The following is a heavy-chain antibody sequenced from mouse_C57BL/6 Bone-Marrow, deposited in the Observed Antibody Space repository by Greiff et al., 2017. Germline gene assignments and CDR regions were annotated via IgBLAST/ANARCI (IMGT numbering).Heavy chain of an antibody. D-gene: IGHD1-1*01. V-gene: IGHV5-4*01. CDR2: LRDGGSYT. CDR1: GFTFSSYA. CDR3: ARDLTTVVGRDYFDY. Sequence: EVQLVEPGGGLVKPGGSLKLSCAASGFTFSSYAMSWVRQTPERRLEWVATLRDGGSYTFSTDHVTGRFTIFRDNAKNNLDLQMGHRKSEDTAMDYCARDLTTVVGRDYFDYWGQGTTLTVAS. J-gene: IGHJ2*01.